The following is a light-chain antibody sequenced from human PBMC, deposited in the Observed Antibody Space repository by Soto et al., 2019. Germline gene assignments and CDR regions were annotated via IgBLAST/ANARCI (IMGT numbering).Light chain of an antibody. CDR1: QTIIN. CDR3: QQYGDSPT. CDR2: GIS. J-gene: IGKJ4*01. Sequence: ESVVSQSPGTVSLSKGERATLPCRASQTIINLAWFQQKPGQAPRLLIHGISNRATAVPDRFSGSGSGTDFTLTISRLEPEDFAVYFCQQYGDSPTFGGGTKVNIK. V-gene: IGKV3-20*01.